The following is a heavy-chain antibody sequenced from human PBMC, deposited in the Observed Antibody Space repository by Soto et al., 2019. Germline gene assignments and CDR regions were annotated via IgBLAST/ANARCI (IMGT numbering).Heavy chain of an antibody. D-gene: IGHD3-22*01. Sequence: PGGSLRLSCGASGFTFSNYAMSWVRQAPGKGLEWVSVISGGSVSTSSADSVKGRFTISRDNSKNTLYLQMNSLRDEDTAVYYCARGFYYYDSSGYWGYWGQGTLVTVSS. CDR3: ARGFYYYDSSGYWGY. CDR1: GFTFSNYA. J-gene: IGHJ4*02. CDR2: ISGGSVST. V-gene: IGHV3-23*01.